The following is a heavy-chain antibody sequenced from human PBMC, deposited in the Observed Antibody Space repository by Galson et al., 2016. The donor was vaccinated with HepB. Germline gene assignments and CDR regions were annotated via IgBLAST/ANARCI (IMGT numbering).Heavy chain of an antibody. D-gene: IGHD6-19*01. CDR1: GFSFSGYG. Sequence: SLRLSCVVSGFSFSGYGMHWVRQAPGKGLVWVSRINGDGSSTTYADSVKGRFTISRDNAENTLYLQMNSLRGEDTAVYYCATSSDWCHAYWGQGTLVTVSS. V-gene: IGHV3-74*01. J-gene: IGHJ4*02. CDR3: ATSSDWCHAY. CDR2: INGDGSST.